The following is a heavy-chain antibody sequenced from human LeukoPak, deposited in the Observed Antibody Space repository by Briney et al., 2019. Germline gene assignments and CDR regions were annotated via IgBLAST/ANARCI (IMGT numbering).Heavy chain of an antibody. CDR2: ISSGGSTI. V-gene: IGHV3-11*04. CDR1: GFTFSDYD. D-gene: IGHD6-6*01. Sequence: GGSLRLSCAASGFTFSDYDMSWIRQAPGKGLEWVSYISSGGSTIYYADSVKGRFTISRDNAKNSLYLQMNGLRAEDTAVYYCARPRVEYNTSSEDSWGQGTLVTVSS. CDR3: ARPRVEYNTSSEDS. J-gene: IGHJ4*02.